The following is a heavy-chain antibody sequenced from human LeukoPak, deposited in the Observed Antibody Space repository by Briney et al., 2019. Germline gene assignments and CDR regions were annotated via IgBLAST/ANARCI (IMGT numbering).Heavy chain of an antibody. V-gene: IGHV3-23*01. CDR1: GYSISSVH. CDR2: ISGSGGST. CDR3: AKTGRSMEWLLWYYFDY. D-gene: IGHD3-3*01. J-gene: IGHJ4*02. Sequence: PSETLSLTCSVSGYSISSVHFWGWVRQAPGKGLEWVSAISGSGGSTYYADSVKGRFTISRDNSKNTLYLQMNSLRAEDTAVYYCAKTGRSMEWLLWYYFDYWGQGTLVTVSS.